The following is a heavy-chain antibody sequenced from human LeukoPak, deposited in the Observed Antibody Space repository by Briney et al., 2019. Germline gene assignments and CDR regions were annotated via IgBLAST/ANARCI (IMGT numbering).Heavy chain of an antibody. CDR3: ARGVVELVLLTPKYYFDY. Sequence: GGSLRLSCAASGFTFSSYAMSWVRQAPGKGLEWVSVIYSGGSTYYADSVKGRFTISRDNSKNTLYLQMNSLRAEDTAVYYCARGVVELVLLTPKYYFDYWGQGTLVTVSS. V-gene: IGHV3-53*01. CDR1: GFTFSSYA. D-gene: IGHD2-15*01. J-gene: IGHJ4*02. CDR2: IYSGGST.